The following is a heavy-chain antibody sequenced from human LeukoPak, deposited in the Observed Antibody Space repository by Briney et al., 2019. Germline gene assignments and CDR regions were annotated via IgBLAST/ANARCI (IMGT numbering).Heavy chain of an antibody. CDR1: GFTFSSYW. J-gene: IGHJ6*02. CDR2: IKQDGSEK. V-gene: IGHV3-7*04. Sequence: GGSQRLSCAASGFTFSSYWMSWVRQAPGKGLEWVANIKQDGSEKYYVDSVKGRFTISRDNAKNSLYLQMNSLRAEDTAVYYCAREHDYGDYDGMDVWGQGTTVTVSS. CDR3: AREHDYGDYDGMDV. D-gene: IGHD4-17*01.